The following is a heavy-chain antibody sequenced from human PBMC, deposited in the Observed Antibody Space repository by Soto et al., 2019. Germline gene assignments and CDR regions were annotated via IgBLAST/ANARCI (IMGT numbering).Heavy chain of an antibody. V-gene: IGHV3-30*04. CDR2: ISYDGSNK. CDR1: GFTFRTYA. D-gene: IGHD4-17*01. J-gene: IGHJ6*02. Sequence: GGSLRLSCAASGFTFRTYAMHWVRQAPGKGLEWVAFISYDGSNKYYADSVKGRFTISRDNSKNTLYLQMNSLRAEDTALYYCARERNSGDYSYYYGMDVWGQGTTVTVSS. CDR3: ARERNSGDYSYYYGMDV.